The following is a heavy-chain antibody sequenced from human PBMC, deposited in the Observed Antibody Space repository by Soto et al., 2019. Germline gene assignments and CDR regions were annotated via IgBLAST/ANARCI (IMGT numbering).Heavy chain of an antibody. CDR1: GYSFTNYG. D-gene: IGHD3-3*01. CDR2: ISAYNGNT. V-gene: IGHV1-18*01. Sequence: GPVVKKPGASVKVSCKASGYSFTNYGISWVRQGPGQGLEWMGWISAYNGNTNYAQKVQGRVSVTTDTSTSTAYMELRSLRSDDTAVYYCAGDSFNYDFWSGYYAFDYWGQGTLVTVSS. CDR3: AGDSFNYDFWSGYYAFDY. J-gene: IGHJ4*02.